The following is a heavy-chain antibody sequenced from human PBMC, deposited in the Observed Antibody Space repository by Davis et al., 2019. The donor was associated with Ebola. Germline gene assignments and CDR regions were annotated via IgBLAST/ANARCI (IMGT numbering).Heavy chain of an antibody. D-gene: IGHD3-3*01. V-gene: IGHV4-34*01. CDR2: INHSGST. J-gene: IGHJ5*02. CDR3: ARLDYDFWSGYYSSGWFDP. CDR1: GESFSDYY. Sequence: MPSETLSLTCAVYGESFSDYYWSWIRQPPGKGLEWIGEINHSGSTNYNPSLKSRVTISVDTSTNQFSLKLSSVTAADTAVYYCARLDYDFWSGYYSSGWFDPWGQGTLVTVSS.